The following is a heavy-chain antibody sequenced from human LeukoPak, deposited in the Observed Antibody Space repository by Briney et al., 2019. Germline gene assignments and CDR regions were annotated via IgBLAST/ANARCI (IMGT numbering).Heavy chain of an antibody. J-gene: IGHJ4*02. Sequence: PGGSLRLSCAASEFTFSSYAMTWVRQAPGKGLEWVSTIFGSGASTYYADSVKGRFTISRDNSKNTPYLQMNSLRAEDTAIYYCAKAAGYSYGYHFDNWGQGTLVTVSS. CDR3: AKAAGYSYGYHFDN. CDR1: EFTFSSYA. D-gene: IGHD5-18*01. V-gene: IGHV3-23*01. CDR2: IFGSGAST.